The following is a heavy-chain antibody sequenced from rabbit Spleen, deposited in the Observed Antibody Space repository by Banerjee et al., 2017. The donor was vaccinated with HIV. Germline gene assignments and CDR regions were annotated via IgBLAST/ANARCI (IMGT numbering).Heavy chain of an antibody. CDR2: INASTGKP. CDR1: GFTLSSYYY. D-gene: IGHD2-1*01. V-gene: IGHV1S45*01. J-gene: IGHJ4*01. Sequence: QEHLKESGGGLVQPGGSLKLSCKASGFTLSSYYYMCWVRQAPGKGLQWIACINASTGKPVYATWASGRFTISRTSSTTVTLRMTSLTVADRATYFCARDLVGVIGWNFYLWGPGTLVTVS. CDR3: ARDLVGVIGWNFYL.